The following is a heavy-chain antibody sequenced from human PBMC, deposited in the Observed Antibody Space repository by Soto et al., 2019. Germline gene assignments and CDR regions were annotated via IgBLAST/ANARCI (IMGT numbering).Heavy chain of an antibody. CDR3: AREGIADRSYYYYGMDV. CDR1: GFTFSSYA. D-gene: IGHD6-13*01. J-gene: IGHJ6*02. V-gene: IGHV3-64*02. Sequence: EVQLVESGEGLVQPGGSLRLSCAASGFTFSSYAMHWVRQAPGKGLEYVSAISSNGGSTYYTDSVKGRFTISRDNSKNTMYLQMGSLRAEDMAVYYCAREGIADRSYYYYGMDVWGQGTTVTVSS. CDR2: ISSNGGST.